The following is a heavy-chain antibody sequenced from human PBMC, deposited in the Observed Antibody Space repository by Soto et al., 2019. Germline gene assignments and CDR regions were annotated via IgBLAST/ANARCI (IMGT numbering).Heavy chain of an antibody. CDR2: ISSSGSTR. J-gene: IGHJ3*02. CDR1: GFTFSDHY. D-gene: IGHD5-18*01. V-gene: IGHV3-11*01. Sequence: GGSLRLSCEASGFTFSDHYMSWIRQAPGKGLEWVSYISSSGSTRYYADSVKGRFTISRDNAKISLSLQMNSLRAEDTAVFYCARGRLDSYGYDDAFDTWGQGTMVTVSS. CDR3: ARGRLDSYGYDDAFDT.